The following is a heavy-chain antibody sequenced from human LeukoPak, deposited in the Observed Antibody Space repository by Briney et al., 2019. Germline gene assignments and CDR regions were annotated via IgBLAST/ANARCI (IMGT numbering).Heavy chain of an antibody. Sequence: GGSLRLSCAASGFTFSSYEMNWVRQAPGKGLEWVSYISSSGSTIYYADSVKGRFTISRDNAKNSLYLQMNSLRAEDTAVYYCARDRGLEWLLYYYYYMDVWGKGTTVTVSS. D-gene: IGHD3-3*01. CDR3: ARDRGLEWLLYYYYYMDV. CDR2: ISSSGSTI. CDR1: GFTFSSYE. V-gene: IGHV3-48*03. J-gene: IGHJ6*03.